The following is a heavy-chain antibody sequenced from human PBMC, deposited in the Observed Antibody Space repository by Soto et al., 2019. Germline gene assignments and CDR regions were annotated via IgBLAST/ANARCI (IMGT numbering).Heavy chain of an antibody. CDR1: GFTFSSYA. J-gene: IGHJ4*02. V-gene: IGHV3-30-3*01. CDR3: ARAIAVADFIDY. Sequence: QVQLVESGGGVVQPGRSLRLSCAASGFTFSSYAMHWVRQAPGKGLEWVAVISYDGSNKYYADSVKGRFTISRDNSKNTLYLQMNGLRAEDTAVYYCARAIAVADFIDYWGQGTLVTVSS. CDR2: ISYDGSNK. D-gene: IGHD6-19*01.